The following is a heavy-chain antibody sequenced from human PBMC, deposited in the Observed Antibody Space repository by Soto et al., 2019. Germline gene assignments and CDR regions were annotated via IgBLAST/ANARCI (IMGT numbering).Heavy chain of an antibody. CDR3: TTDGIAARALDY. CDR2: IKSKTDGGTT. D-gene: IGHD6-6*01. Sequence: EVQLVESGGGLVKPGGSLRLSCAASGFTFSNAWMSWVRQAPGKGLEWVGRIKSKTDGGTTDYAAPVKGRFAISRDDSKNTLYLQMNSLKTEDTAVYYCTTDGIAARALDYWGQGTLVTVSS. J-gene: IGHJ4*02. CDR1: GFTFSNAW. V-gene: IGHV3-15*01.